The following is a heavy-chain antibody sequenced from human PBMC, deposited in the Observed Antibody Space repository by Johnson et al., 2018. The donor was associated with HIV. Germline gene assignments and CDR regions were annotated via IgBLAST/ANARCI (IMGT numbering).Heavy chain of an antibody. CDR3: ARGRKDIAAVDGLDTDGFDM. D-gene: IGHD6-13*01. CDR2: IRYDGSNR. V-gene: IGHV3-30*02. J-gene: IGHJ3*02. CDR1: GFTLDDYG. Sequence: QVQLVESGGGVVRPGGSLRLSCAASGFTLDDYGMSWVRQAPGKGLEWVAFIRYDGSNRYYADSVKGRFTISRDTSKDTLYLQMTSLRREDTAVYYCARGRKDIAAVDGLDTDGFDMWGQGTMVTVSS.